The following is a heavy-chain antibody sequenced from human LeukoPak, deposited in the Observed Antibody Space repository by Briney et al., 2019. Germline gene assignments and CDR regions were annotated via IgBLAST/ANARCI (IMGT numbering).Heavy chain of an antibody. Sequence: SETLSLTCTVSGGSISSGRYYGGWIRQPPGKGLEWIGSVFYSGSTSYNPSVGTRITVSIDTSKNQFSLKLHSVTAADTAVYYCARLNEGRDYGDNRRDYWGQGALVTVSS. CDR2: VFYSGST. CDR1: GGSISSGRYY. CDR3: ARLNEGRDYGDNRRDY. J-gene: IGHJ4*02. D-gene: IGHD4-17*01. V-gene: IGHV4-39*01.